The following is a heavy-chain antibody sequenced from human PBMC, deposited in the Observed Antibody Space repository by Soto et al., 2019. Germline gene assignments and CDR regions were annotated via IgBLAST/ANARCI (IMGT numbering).Heavy chain of an antibody. J-gene: IGHJ3*01. Sequence: EVQLVESGGGFVHPGGSLRLSCAVSGFTFSSSEMYWVRQAPGKGLEWISYIHPSGQPIFYADSVKGRFTISRDNANNSLLVQMNSLRAEDTAVYYCARRASRWGQGTMVTVSS. CDR1: GFTFSSSE. D-gene: IGHD5-12*01. V-gene: IGHV3-48*03. CDR3: ARRASR. CDR2: IHPSGQPI.